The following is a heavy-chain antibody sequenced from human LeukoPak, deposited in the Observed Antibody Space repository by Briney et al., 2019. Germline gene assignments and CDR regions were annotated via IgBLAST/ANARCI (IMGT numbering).Heavy chain of an antibody. CDR3: ARDYTADSNGYFDY. CDR1: GFTFDDKA. CDR2: ISWDGDNT. Sequence: PGGSLRLSCAASGFTFDDKAMLWVRQGPGKGLEWVALISWDGDNTYYPDSVKGRFTISRDNSKDSVYLQMNSLRVDDTALYFCARDYTADSNGYFDYWGQGTLVTVSS. D-gene: IGHD3-22*01. V-gene: IGHV3-43D*04. J-gene: IGHJ4*02.